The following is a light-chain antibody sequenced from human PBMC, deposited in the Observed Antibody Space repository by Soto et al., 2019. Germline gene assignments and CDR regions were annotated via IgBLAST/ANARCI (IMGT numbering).Light chain of an antibody. CDR1: SSDVGGYNY. CDR2: EDS. V-gene: IGLV2-14*01. J-gene: IGLJ1*01. CDR3: NSYTSKSTGV. Sequence: QSALTQPASVSGSPGQSITISCTGTSSDVGGYNYVSWYQQHPGKAPKLIIYEDSNRPSGVSNRFSGSKSGNTASLTISGLQAEDEADYYCNSYTSKSTGVFGTGTKVTVL.